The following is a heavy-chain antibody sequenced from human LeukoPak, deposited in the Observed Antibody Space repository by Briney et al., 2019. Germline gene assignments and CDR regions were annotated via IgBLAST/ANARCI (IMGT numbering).Heavy chain of an antibody. J-gene: IGHJ4*02. CDR3: ARVDIVVVPAAIPPFDY. D-gene: IGHD2-2*02. CDR2: ISSSSSYI. Sequence: GGSLRLSCAASGFTFSSYSINWVRQAPGKGLEWVSSISSSSSYIYYADSVKGRFTISRDNAKNSLYLQMNSLRAEDTAVYYCARVDIVVVPAAIPPFDYWGQGTLVTVS. V-gene: IGHV3-21*01. CDR1: GFTFSSYS.